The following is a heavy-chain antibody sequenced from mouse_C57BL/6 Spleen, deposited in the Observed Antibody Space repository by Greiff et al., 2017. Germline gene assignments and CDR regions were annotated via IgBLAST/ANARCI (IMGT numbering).Heavy chain of an antibody. CDR1: GYAFSSSW. Sequence: VQLQQSGPELVKPGASVKISCKASGYAFSSSWMNWVKQRPGKGLEWIGRIYPGDGDTNYNGKFKGKATLTEDKSSRTAYMQLSSLTSEASAVYFYAEGSTCYPYFDDWGQGTTLTVS. J-gene: IGHJ2*01. D-gene: IGHD3-2*02. CDR3: AEGSTCYPYFDD. V-gene: IGHV1-82*01. CDR2: IYPGDGDT.